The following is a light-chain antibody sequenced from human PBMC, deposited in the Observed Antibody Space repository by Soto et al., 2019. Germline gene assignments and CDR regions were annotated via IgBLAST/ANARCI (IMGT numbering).Light chain of an antibody. CDR3: QQYNQWPPLT. CDR1: QSVSYN. V-gene: IGKV3D-15*01. CDR2: AAS. J-gene: IGKJ4*01. Sequence: ETVMTQSPATLSVSPGERATLSCRASQSVSYNLAWYQQKPGQAPRLLIYAASSRATDVPARFSGSGSGTRFTLTISSLQSEDFAVYYCQQYNQWPPLTFGGGTKVDI.